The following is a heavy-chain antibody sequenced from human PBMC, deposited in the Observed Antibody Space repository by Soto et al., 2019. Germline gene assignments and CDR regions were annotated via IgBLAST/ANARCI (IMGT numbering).Heavy chain of an antibody. CDR1: GGSISSSSYY. Sequence: SETLSLTCTVSGGSISSSSYYWGWIRQPPGKGLEWIGSIYYSGSTYYNPSLKSRVTISVDTSKNQFSLKLSSVTAADTAVYYCARTRFGESTPNYYMDVWGKGTTVTVSS. V-gene: IGHV4-39*01. D-gene: IGHD3-10*01. J-gene: IGHJ6*03. CDR2: IYYSGST. CDR3: ARTRFGESTPNYYMDV.